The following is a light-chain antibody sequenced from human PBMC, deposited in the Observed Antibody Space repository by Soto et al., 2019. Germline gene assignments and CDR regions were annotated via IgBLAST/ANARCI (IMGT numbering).Light chain of an antibody. CDR1: QNIENY. V-gene: IGKV1-39*01. J-gene: IGKJ1*01. CDR3: QQSSNIPWT. Sequence: IQLTQSPSSLSASVGDRVTVSCRSSQNIENYLSWYVQRPGKAPELLVYSTSKLKSGVPSRFRGSGSGTDFSLTISSLQSEDFGTYYCQQSSNIPWTFGQGTKVEI. CDR2: STS.